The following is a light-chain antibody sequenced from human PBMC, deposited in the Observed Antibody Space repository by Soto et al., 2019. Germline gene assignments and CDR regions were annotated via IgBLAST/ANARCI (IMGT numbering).Light chain of an antibody. V-gene: IGKV3-15*01. CDR3: QHYNNWPPWT. CDR2: GAS. CDR1: QSVSSN. J-gene: IGKJ1*01. Sequence: EIVMTQSPATLSVSPGERATLSCRASQSVSSNLAWYQQKPGQAPRLLIYGASTRATGTPARFIGSGSGTEFTLTISSLQSEDFAVYYCQHYNNWPPWTFGQGTKVEIK.